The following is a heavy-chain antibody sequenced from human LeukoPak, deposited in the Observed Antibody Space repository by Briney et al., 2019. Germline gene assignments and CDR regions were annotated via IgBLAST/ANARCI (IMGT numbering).Heavy chain of an antibody. D-gene: IGHD3-10*01. V-gene: IGHV4-59*01. Sequence: SETLSLTCTVSGGSISSYYWSWIRQPPGKGLEWIGYIHYSGSTNYNPSLKSRVTISVDTSKNQFSLKLSSVTAADTAVYYCARGDGRGVPLYYFDYWGQGILVTVSS. CDR3: ARGDGRGVPLYYFDY. CDR1: GGSISSYY. J-gene: IGHJ4*02. CDR2: IHYSGST.